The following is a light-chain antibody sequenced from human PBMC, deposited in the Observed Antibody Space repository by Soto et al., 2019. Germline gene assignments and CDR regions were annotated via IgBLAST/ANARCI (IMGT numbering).Light chain of an antibody. J-gene: IGKJ2*01. CDR1: QSISSW. CDR3: QQYNRYSPS. V-gene: IGKV1-5*01. Sequence: DIQMTQSPSTLSASVGDRVTITCRASQSISSWLAWYQQKPGKAPKLLIYDASSLESGGPSRFSGSGSGTEFTLTISSLQPDDFATYYCQQYNRYSPSLGQGTKLEIK. CDR2: DAS.